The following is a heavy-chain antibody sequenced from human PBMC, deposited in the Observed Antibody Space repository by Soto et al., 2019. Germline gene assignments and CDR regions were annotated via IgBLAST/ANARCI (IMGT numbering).Heavy chain of an antibody. CDR1: GGSFSGYY. CDR3: ARGRPAAAGIYYFDY. Sequence: QVQLQQWGAGLLKPSETLSLTCAVYGGSFSGYYWSWIRQPPGKGLEWIGEINHSGSTNYNPSLKSRVTISVDTSKNQFSLKLSSVTAADTALYYCARGRPAAAGIYYFDYWGQGTLVTVSS. V-gene: IGHV4-34*01. CDR2: INHSGST. D-gene: IGHD6-13*01. J-gene: IGHJ4*02.